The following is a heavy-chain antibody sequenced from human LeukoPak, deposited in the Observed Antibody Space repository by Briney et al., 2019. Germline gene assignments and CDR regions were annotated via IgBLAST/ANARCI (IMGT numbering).Heavy chain of an antibody. J-gene: IGHJ3*02. V-gene: IGHV1-2*02. CDR2: INPNSGGT. D-gene: IGHD6-19*01. CDR3: ARGLQENLAWLQAFSAFDI. Sequence: ASVKVSCKASGYTFTGYYMHWVRQAPGQGLEWMGWINPNSGGTNYAQKLQGRVTMTTDTSTSTAYMELRSLRSDDTAVYYCARGLQENLAWLQAFSAFDIWGQGTMVTVSS. CDR1: GYTFTGYY.